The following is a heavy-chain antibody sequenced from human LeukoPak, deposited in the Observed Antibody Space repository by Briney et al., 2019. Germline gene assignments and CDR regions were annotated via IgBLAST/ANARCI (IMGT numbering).Heavy chain of an antibody. CDR2: VIPNSGGT. CDR1: GYTFTGYF. Sequence: VASVTVSCTASGYTFTGYFIHWVRQAPGQGLEWMGWVIPNSGGTNYAQKFQGRVTMTRDTSISTAYMELSRLRSDDTAVYYCARGSPGAFDIWGQGTMVTVSS. CDR3: ARGSPGAFDI. D-gene: IGHD3-10*01. V-gene: IGHV1-2*02. J-gene: IGHJ3*02.